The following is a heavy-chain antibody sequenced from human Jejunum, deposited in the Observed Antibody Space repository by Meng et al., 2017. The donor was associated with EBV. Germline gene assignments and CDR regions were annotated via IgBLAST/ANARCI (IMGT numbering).Heavy chain of an antibody. CDR2: IYYSGST. CDR1: GGSVNSGNVY. CDR3: AGLRYSGYDRAFDY. V-gene: IGHV4-61*01. D-gene: IGHD5-12*01. J-gene: IGHJ4*02. Sequence: QQKLQVAGPGLVKPSETLSLTCTVSGGSVNSGNVYWSWIRQPPGKGLEWIGYIYYSGSTNYIPSLKSRVTISLDTSKNQFSLKLSSVTAADTAVYYCAGLRYSGYDRAFDYWGQGALVTVSS.